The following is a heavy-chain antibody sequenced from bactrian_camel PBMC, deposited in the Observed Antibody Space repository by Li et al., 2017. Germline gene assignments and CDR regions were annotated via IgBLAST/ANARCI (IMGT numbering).Heavy chain of an antibody. J-gene: IGHJ4*01. Sequence: HVQLVESGGGSVQAGGSLRLSCTASGLSNYMGWFRQAPGKDREGVATIWTGGSDSYYADSVKDRFTISRDNAKNTLYLQMNSVKSEDTAVYYCATDPDEFLGQGTQVTVS. CDR2: IWTGGSDS. D-gene: IGHD7*01. V-gene: IGHV3S55*01. CDR1: GLSNY.